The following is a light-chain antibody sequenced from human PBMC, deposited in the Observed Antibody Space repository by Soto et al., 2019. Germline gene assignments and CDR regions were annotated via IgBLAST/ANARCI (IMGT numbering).Light chain of an antibody. V-gene: IGKV3-15*01. CDR2: DTS. CDR3: LPYYGWPLT. CDR1: QEIGDT. Sequence: EVVMRQSPSTLSASPGEGATLSCRASQEIGDTLAWYQHKPGQTPRLLIYDTSTRATGVPSRFSGSRSGAEFTLTINSLQSEDFAVYYCLPYYGWPLTFGGGTKVEIK. J-gene: IGKJ4*01.